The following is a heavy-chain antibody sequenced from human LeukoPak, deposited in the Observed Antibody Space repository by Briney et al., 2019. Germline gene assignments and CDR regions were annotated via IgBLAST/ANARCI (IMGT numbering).Heavy chain of an antibody. D-gene: IGHD3-9*01. Sequence: GGSLRLSCVASGFTFNSHAMSWVRQAPGKGLDWVSAISGSGGSTYYADSVKGRFTISRDNSRNTLYLQMNSLRAEDTAVYYCAKDSGVLRYFDWFRPYYYYMDVWGKGTTVTISS. V-gene: IGHV3-23*01. CDR1: GFTFNSHA. CDR2: ISGSGGST. J-gene: IGHJ6*03. CDR3: AKDSGVLRYFDWFRPYYYYMDV.